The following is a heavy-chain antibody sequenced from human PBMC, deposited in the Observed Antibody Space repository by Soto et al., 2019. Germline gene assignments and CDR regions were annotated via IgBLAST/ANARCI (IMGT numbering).Heavy chain of an antibody. J-gene: IGHJ6*02. D-gene: IGHD3-9*01. CDR1: GFTFSSYG. CDR2: IWYDASNK. Sequence: PGGSLRLSCAASGFTFSSYGMHWVRQAPGKGLEWVAVIWYDASNKYYADSVKGRFTISRDNSKNTLYLQMSSLRAEDTAVYYSARGAHNAGLRYFDTVVYYYGMDVWGQGTTVTVS. V-gene: IGHV3-33*01. CDR3: ARGAHNAGLRYFDTVVYYYGMDV.